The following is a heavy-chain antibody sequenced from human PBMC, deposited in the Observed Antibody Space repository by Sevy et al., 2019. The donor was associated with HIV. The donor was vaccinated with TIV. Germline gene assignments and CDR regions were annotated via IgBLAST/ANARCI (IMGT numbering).Heavy chain of an antibody. CDR3: ARDGGDCNNGVCYYFDY. V-gene: IGHV3-33*01. CDR2: IWCDGSKK. J-gene: IGHJ4*02. Sequence: GGSLRLSCAASGFTFSSSGMHWVRQPPGKGLEWVAVIWCDGSKKYYADSVKGRFTISTDNSKNTLYLQMNSLRAEDTAVYYCARDGGDCNNGVCYYFDYWGQGTLVTVSS. D-gene: IGHD2-8*01. CDR1: GFTFSSSG.